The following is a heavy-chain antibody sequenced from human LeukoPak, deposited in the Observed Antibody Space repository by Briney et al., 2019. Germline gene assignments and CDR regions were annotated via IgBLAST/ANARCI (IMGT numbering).Heavy chain of an antibody. Sequence: ASVKVSCKASGYTFTNYGITWVRQAPGQGLEWMGWINTYNGNTNYAQRLQGRVTMTTDTSTSTAYMELRGLGSDDTAIYYCARNSHGYGSGWQQFNFDYWGQGTLVTVSS. D-gene: IGHD6-19*01. V-gene: IGHV1-18*01. CDR3: ARNSHGYGSGWQQFNFDY. CDR1: GYTFTNYG. J-gene: IGHJ4*02. CDR2: INTYNGNT.